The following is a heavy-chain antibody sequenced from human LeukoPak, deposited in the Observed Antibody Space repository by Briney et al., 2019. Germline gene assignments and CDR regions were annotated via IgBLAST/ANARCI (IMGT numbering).Heavy chain of an antibody. D-gene: IGHD3-10*01. CDR1: GFSFNDAW. V-gene: IGHV3-15*01. Sequence: GGSLRLSCAASGFSFNDAWMDWVRQVPGKGREWVGRIKSKVYSATADYAAPVMGRFTISRDDSKSTLYLQMNSLKIEDTAVYYCAALGCGDFSASDNWGQGTLVTVSS. J-gene: IGHJ4*02. CDR2: IKSKVYSATA. CDR3: AALGCGDFSASDN.